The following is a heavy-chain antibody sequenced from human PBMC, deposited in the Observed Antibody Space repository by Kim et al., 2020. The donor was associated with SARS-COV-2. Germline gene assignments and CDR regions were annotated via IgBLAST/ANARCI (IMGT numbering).Heavy chain of an antibody. Sequence: PALKSRVTISLDTSKNQCSLKLSSVTAADTAVYYGARWTSGSRLYNWFDPWGQGTLVTVSS. V-gene: IGHV4-59*01. J-gene: IGHJ5*02. CDR3: ARWTSGSRLYNWFDP. D-gene: IGHD3-10*01.